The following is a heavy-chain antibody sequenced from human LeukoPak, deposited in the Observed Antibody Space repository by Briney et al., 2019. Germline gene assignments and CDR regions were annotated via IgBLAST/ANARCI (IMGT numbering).Heavy chain of an antibody. Sequence: YLRFTCAAYGFTFNNKPMHRLRHAPGQGLMGIAVISSGGSNKCYAQTVKGRFTISRDKSTSTLYMEMSSLRAEDTAVYYCAREYYGSGSYSADYWGQGTLVTVSS. D-gene: IGHD3-10*01. V-gene: IGHV3-30*04. J-gene: IGHJ4*02. CDR3: AREYYGSGSYSADY. CDR1: GFTFNNKP. CDR2: ISSGGSNK.